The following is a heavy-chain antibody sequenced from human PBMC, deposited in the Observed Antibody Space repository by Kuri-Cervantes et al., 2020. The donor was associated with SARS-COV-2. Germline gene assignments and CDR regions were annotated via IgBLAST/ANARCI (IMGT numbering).Heavy chain of an antibody. CDR3: ARLPPNCSGGSCYDGYYYYGMDV. CDR1: GYSLTSYW. V-gene: IGHV5-51*01. J-gene: IGHJ6*02. Sequence: KVSCKGSGYSLTSYWIGWGRQMPGKGLEWMGIIYPGDSDTRYSPSFQGQVTISADKSISTAYLQWSSLKASDTAMYYCARLPPNCSGGSCYDGYYYYGMDVWGQGTTVTVSS. D-gene: IGHD2-15*01. CDR2: IYPGDSDT.